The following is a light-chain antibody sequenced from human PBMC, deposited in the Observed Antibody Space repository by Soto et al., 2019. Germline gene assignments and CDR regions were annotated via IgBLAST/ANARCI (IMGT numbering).Light chain of an antibody. CDR3: VAWDDSLSGRV. V-gene: IGLV1-47*01. CDR2: RNN. CDR1: NSNVGSSY. Sequence: QLVLTQPPSASGTPGQRVTISCSGSNSNVGSSYVYWYQQVPGTAPKLLIYRNNQRPSGVPDRFSGSKSGTSASLAISGLRSEDEADYYCVAWDDSLSGRVFGGGTKLTVL. J-gene: IGLJ3*02.